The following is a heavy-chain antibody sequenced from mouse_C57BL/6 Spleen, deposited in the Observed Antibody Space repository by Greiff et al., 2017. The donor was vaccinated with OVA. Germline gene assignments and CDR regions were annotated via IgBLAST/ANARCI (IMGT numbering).Heavy chain of an antibody. CDR3: ARGILGFDY. J-gene: IGHJ2*01. CDR1: GYSITSGYD. V-gene: IGHV3-1*01. CDR2: ISYSGST. D-gene: IGHD1-1*01. Sequence: DVQLQESGPGMVKPSQSLSLTCTVTGYSITSGYDWHWIRHFPGNKLEWMGYISYSGSTNYNPSLKSRISITHDTSKNHFFLKLNSVTTEDTATYYCARGILGFDYWGQGTTLTVSS.